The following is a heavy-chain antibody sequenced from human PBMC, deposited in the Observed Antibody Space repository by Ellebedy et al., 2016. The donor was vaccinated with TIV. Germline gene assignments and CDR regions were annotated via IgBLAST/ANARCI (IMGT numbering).Heavy chain of an antibody. CDR1: GFTLTNYW. J-gene: IGHJ2*01. CDR3: ARAIYGASYL. D-gene: IGHD4-17*01. CDR2: INEDGTKK. V-gene: IGHV3-7*01. Sequence: GESLKISCTASGFTLTNYWMTWVRQAPGRGLEWVANINEDGTKKHFVDSVRGRFSISRDEAGNSLYLQMSSLGGEDTAVYYCARAIYGASYLWGRGTLVTVSS.